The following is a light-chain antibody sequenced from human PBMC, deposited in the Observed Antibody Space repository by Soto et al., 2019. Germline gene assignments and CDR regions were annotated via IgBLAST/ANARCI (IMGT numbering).Light chain of an antibody. Sequence: IQLTQSPSSLSASVGDRVTITCRASQGISSYLALYQQKPGKAPKLLIYAASTLQSGVTSRFSGSGSGTDFTLTISSLQPEDFATYYCQQLNSYPITFGQGTRLEIK. CDR3: QQLNSYPIT. J-gene: IGKJ5*01. CDR1: QGISSY. CDR2: AAS. V-gene: IGKV1-9*01.